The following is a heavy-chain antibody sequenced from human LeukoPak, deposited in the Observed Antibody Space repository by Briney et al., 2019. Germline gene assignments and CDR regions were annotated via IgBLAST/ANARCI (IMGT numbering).Heavy chain of an antibody. V-gene: IGHV3-30*03. CDR2: ISYDGSNK. D-gene: IGHD1-1*01. J-gene: IGHJ4*02. Sequence: GGSLRLSCVVSGITLSNYGMSWVRQAPGKGLEWVAVISYDGSNKYYADSVKGRFTISRDNSKNTLYLQMNSLRAEDTAVYYCASVQLERRKYFDYWGQGTLVTVSS. CDR3: ASVQLERRKYFDY. CDR1: GITLSNYG.